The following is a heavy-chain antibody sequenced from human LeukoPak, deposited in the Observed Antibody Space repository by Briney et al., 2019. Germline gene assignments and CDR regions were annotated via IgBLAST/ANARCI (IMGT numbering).Heavy chain of an antibody. J-gene: IGHJ3*02. CDR2: INDSGRT. CDR1: GGSFSGYY. V-gene: IGHV4-34*01. CDR3: ARVTRALRTVTKPPRSNAFDI. Sequence: SETLSLTCAVYGGSFSGYYWSGIRQPPGEGLEWIGEINDSGRTNYNPSLKSRVTISVDTYKNQFSLKLSSVTAADTAVYYCARVTRALRTVTKPPRSNAFDIWGQGTMVTVSS. D-gene: IGHD4-17*01.